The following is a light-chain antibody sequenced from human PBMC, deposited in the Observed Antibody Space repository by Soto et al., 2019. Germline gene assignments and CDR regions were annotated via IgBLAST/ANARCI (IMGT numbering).Light chain of an antibody. CDR3: QQFNNYLALT. CDR2: DAS. V-gene: IGKV1D-13*01. Sequence: AIQLTQSPSSLSASVGDRVTITCRASQGISSALAWYQQKPGKAPKLLIYDASSLGSGVPSRFSGSGSGTDFTLTISSLQPEDFATYYCQQFNNYLALTFGGGTKVEIK. J-gene: IGKJ4*01. CDR1: QGISSA.